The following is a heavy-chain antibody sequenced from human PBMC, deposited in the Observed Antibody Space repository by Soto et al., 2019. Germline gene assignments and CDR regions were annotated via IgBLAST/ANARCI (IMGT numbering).Heavy chain of an antibody. Sequence: EVQLVESGGGLVEPGGSLRLSCAASGFSFPNAWMTWVRQAPGKGLAWVGRITNKENGEGTKYAAPVKGRFTISSVESENILYLQMDSLQTEYTAVYYCTPFRFGSNDWSFDYGAREPWSPSPQ. CDR1: GFSFPNAW. J-gene: IGHJ4*02. CDR2: ITNKENGEGT. CDR3: TPFRFGSNDWSFDY. V-gene: IGHV3-15*06. D-gene: IGHD3-9*01.